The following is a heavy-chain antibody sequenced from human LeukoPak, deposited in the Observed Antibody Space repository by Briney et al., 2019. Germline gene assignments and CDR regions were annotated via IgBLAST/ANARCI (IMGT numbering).Heavy chain of an antibody. CDR2: INHSGST. J-gene: IGHJ4*02. V-gene: IGHV4-34*01. CDR1: GGSFSGYY. D-gene: IGHD6-19*01. Sequence: PSETLSLTCAVYGGSFSGYYWSWIRQPPGKGLEWIGEINHSGSTNYDPSLKSRVTISVDTSKNLFSLKLSSVTAADTAVYYCASGSHSSGWSLDYWGQGTLVTVSS. CDR3: ASGSHSSGWSLDY.